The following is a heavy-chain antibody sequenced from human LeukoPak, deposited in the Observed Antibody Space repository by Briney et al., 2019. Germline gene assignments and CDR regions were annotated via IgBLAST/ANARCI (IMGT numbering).Heavy chain of an antibody. CDR2: TYYRSKWYN. D-gene: IGHD2-2*01. CDR1: GDRVSSNSAA. J-gene: IGHJ5*02. CDR3: ARAPTRYCSSTSCSRNWFDP. Sequence: SQTLSLTCAISGDRVSSNSAAWNWIMQSPSRGLEWLGRTYYRSKWYNDYAVSVKSRITINPDTSKNQFSLQLNSVTPEDTAVYYCARAPTRYCSSTSCSRNWFDPWGQGTLVTVSS. V-gene: IGHV6-1*01.